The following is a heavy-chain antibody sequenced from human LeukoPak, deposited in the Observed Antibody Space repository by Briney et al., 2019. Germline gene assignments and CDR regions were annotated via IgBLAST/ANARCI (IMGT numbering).Heavy chain of an antibody. J-gene: IGHJ3*02. CDR3: ARPAGYCSSTSCYNPLQSAFDI. Sequence: GESLKISCKGSGYSFTSYWIGWVRQMPGKGLEWIGIIYPGDSDTRYSPSFQGQVTISADKSIRTAYLQWSSLKASDTAMYYCARPAGYCSSTSCYNPLQSAFDIWGQGTMVTVS. CDR2: IYPGDSDT. D-gene: IGHD2-2*02. CDR1: GYSFTSYW. V-gene: IGHV5-51*01.